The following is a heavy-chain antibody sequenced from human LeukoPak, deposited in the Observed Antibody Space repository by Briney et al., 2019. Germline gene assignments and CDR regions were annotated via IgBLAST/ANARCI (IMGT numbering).Heavy chain of an antibody. CDR1: GFTVSSSY. D-gene: IGHD2-2*01. J-gene: IGHJ2*01. CDR3: ARDVSSYWYFDL. CDR2: IYSGGST. V-gene: IGHV3-66*01. Sequence: GGSLRLSCEASGFTVSSSYMSWVRQAPGKGLEWVSGIYSGGSTYYADSVQGRFTISRDNSKNTLYLQINSLRAEDTAVYYCARDVSSYWYFDLWGRGTLVTVSS.